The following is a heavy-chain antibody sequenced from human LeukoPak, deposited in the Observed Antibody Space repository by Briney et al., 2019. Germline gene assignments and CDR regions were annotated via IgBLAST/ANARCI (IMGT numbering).Heavy chain of an antibody. CDR1: GFSLSTSGVG. V-gene: IGHV2-5*02. CDR3: AHGENDILTGYYFGVSAFDI. CDR2: IYWDDDK. J-gene: IGHJ3*02. Sequence: SGPTLVKRTQTLTLTCTFSGFSLSTSGVGVGWIRQPPGKALEWLALIYWDDDKRYSPSLKSRLTITKDTSKNQVVLTMTNMDPVDTATYYCAHGENDILTGYYFGVSAFDIWGQGTMVTVSS. D-gene: IGHD3-9*01.